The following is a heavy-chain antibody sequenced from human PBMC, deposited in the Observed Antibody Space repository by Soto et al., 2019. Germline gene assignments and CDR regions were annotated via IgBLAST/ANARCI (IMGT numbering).Heavy chain of an antibody. CDR1: GFTFSSYG. V-gene: IGHV3-33*01. D-gene: IGHD2-8*01. Sequence: GGSLRLSCAASGFTFSSYGMHWVRQAPGKGLEWVAVIWYDGSNKYYADSVKGRFTISRDNSKNTLYLQMNSLRAEDTAVYYCARSPYCTNGVCSLPNFDYWGQGTLVTVSS. CDR2: IWYDGSNK. CDR3: ARSPYCTNGVCSLPNFDY. J-gene: IGHJ4*02.